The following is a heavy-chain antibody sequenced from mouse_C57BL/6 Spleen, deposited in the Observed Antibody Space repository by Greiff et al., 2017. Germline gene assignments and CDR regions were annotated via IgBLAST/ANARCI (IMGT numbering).Heavy chain of an antibody. J-gene: IGHJ4*01. Sequence: EVQLVESGGGLVQPKGSLKLSCASSGFSLNTYAMNWVRQAPGKGLEWVARIRSKSNNYATYYADSVKDRFTISRDDSESMLYLQMNNLKTEDTAMYYCVGTGSYAMDYWGQGTSVTVSS. CDR3: VGTGSYAMDY. V-gene: IGHV10-1*01. CDR1: GFSLNTYA. CDR2: IRSKSNNYAT. D-gene: IGHD4-1*01.